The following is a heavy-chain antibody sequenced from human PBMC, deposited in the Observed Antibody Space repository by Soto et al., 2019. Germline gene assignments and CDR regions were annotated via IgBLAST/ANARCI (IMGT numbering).Heavy chain of an antibody. CDR2: ISGSGGSI. CDR1: GFSFSSYA. CDR3: AKGGGVAGQYYFDY. J-gene: IGHJ4*02. V-gene: IGHV3-23*01. D-gene: IGHD6-19*01. Sequence: GGSLRLSCAASGFSFSSYAMSWVRQSPGKGLEWVSTISGSGGSIYYADSAEGRFTISRDNSKNTLYVQMNSLRAEDTAVYSCAKGGGVAGQYYFDYWGQRTLVTVSS.